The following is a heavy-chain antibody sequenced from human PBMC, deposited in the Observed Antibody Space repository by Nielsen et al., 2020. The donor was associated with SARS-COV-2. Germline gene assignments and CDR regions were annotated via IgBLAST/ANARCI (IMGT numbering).Heavy chain of an antibody. CDR2: ISSSTSTI. J-gene: IGHJ6*02. CDR1: GFIFSDYY. V-gene: IGHV3-11*04. Sequence: GGSLRLSCTASGFIFSDYYMGWIRQAPGKGLEWVSYISSSTSTIYYADSVRGRFTISRDNAKKSLYLQMDSLRAEDTALYYCARDPYYGSGTFRFYGMDLWGQGTTVTVSS. D-gene: IGHD3-10*01. CDR3: ARDPYYGSGTFRFYGMDL.